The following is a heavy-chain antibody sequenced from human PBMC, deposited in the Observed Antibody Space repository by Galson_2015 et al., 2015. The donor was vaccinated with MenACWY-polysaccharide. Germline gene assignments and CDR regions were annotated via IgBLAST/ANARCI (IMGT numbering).Heavy chain of an antibody. D-gene: IGHD6-19*01. CDR1: GFTVSSSY. CDR3: ARDSSGSQRYDY. CDR2: IYSGGVA. Sequence: SLRLSCAASGFTVSSSYMSWVRQAPGKGLEWVSVIYSGGVAYYADSVKGRFTMSRHNSKNTLYLQMNSLRTEDTAVYYCARDSSGSQRYDYWGQGTLVTVSS. J-gene: IGHJ4*02. V-gene: IGHV3-53*04.